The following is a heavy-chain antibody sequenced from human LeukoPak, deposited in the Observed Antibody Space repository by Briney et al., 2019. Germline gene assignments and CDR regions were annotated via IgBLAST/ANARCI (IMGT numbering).Heavy chain of an antibody. V-gene: IGHV4-38-2*02. CDR3: ARGSGYYYD. D-gene: IGHD3-22*01. J-gene: IGHJ4*02. CDR2: IYHSGST. CDR1: GYSISSGYY. Sequence: SETLSLTCTVSGYSISSGYYWGWIRQPPGKGLEWIGSIYHSGSTYYNPSLKSRVTISVDTSKNQFSLKLSSVTAADTAVYYCARGSGYYYDWGQGTLVTVTS.